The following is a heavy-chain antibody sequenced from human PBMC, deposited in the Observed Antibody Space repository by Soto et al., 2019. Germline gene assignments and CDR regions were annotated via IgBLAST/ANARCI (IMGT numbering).Heavy chain of an antibody. D-gene: IGHD1-26*01. V-gene: IGHV3-23*01. CDR2: ISGSGGST. CDR3: AKEGGSYPNYYYYGVDV. J-gene: IGHJ6*02. CDR1: GFTFSSYA. Sequence: GGSLRLSCAASGFTFSSYAMSWVRQAPGKGLEWVSAISGSGGSTYYADSVKCRFTISRDNSKNTLYLQMNSLRAEDTAVYYCAKEGGSYPNYYYYGVDVWGQGTTVTVSS.